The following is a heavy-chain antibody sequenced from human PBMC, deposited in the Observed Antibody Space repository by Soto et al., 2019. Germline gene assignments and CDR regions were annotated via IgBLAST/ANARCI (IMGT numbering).Heavy chain of an antibody. CDR1: GFTFSSYD. Sequence: VQLVESGGGLVQPGGSLRLSCAASGFTFSSYDMHWVRQATGKGLEWVSAIGTAGDTYYPVSVKGRFTISRENAKNSLYLQMHSLRAEDTAVYYCARGVGYSGGWYNPYYGMDVWGQGTTVTVSS. D-gene: IGHD6-19*01. V-gene: IGHV3-13*01. J-gene: IGHJ6*02. CDR3: ARGVGYSGGWYNPYYGMDV. CDR2: IGTAGDT.